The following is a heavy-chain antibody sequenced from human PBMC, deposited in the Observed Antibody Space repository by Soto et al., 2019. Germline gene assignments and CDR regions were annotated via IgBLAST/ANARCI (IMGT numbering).Heavy chain of an antibody. CDR1: GASMNNYY. CDR3: VRSGHSFGGVM. Sequence: QVQLQEWGPGLVKPSETLSLTCTVSGASMNNYYGSWVRQPPGKGLEWIGYMYYSGGSNSNPSLKGRVTISVDTSKNQISLKFTSVTAADTAVYYCVRSGHSFGGVMWGQGTLVTVSS. V-gene: IGHV4-59*01. CDR2: MYYSGGS. D-gene: IGHD3-16*01. J-gene: IGHJ4*02.